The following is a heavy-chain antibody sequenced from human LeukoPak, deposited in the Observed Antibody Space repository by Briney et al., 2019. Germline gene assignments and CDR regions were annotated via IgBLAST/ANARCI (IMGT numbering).Heavy chain of an antibody. CDR2: IKQDGSEK. CDR3: ARTSGSGYYTQYFQH. J-gene: IGHJ1*01. Sequence: GGSLRLSCAASGFTFSSYWMSWVRQAPGKGLEWVANIKQDGSEKYYVDSVKGRFTISRDNAKNSLYLQMNSLRAEDTAVYYCARTSGSGYYTQYFQHWGQGTLVTVSS. CDR1: GFTFSSYW. D-gene: IGHD3-3*01. V-gene: IGHV3-7*01.